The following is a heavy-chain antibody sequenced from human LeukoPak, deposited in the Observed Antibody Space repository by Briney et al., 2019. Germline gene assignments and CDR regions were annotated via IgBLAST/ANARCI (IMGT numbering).Heavy chain of an antibody. V-gene: IGHV1-3*01. Sequence: ASVKVSCKASGHTSTTYAIHWVRQAPGQGLEWMGWINAGNGNIKYSQKFQGRVTMTTDTSTSTAYMELRSLRSDDTAVYYCASSITIFGVVSWGEYYYYGMDVWGQGTTVTVSS. J-gene: IGHJ6*02. CDR2: INAGNGNI. CDR3: ASSITIFGVVSWGEYYYYGMDV. D-gene: IGHD3-3*01. CDR1: GHTSTTYA.